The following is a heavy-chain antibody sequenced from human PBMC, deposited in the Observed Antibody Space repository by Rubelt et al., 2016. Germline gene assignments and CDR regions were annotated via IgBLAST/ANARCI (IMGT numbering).Heavy chain of an antibody. CDR1: GGSIRSRDYS. CDR3: AEQRGKNRGYYALNFDY. J-gene: IGHJ4*02. D-gene: IGHD3-22*01. V-gene: IGHV4-39*01. CDR2: MSYSGST. Sequence: QLQMQESGPGLVKPSETLSLTCPVSGGSIRSRDYSWGWIRQTPGKGLEWIVSMSYSGSTFFNSSPNTRVTLPVEPPKNLFSLKLSAVTDADTAGDYCAEQRGKNRGYYALNFDYWGQGALVTVSS.